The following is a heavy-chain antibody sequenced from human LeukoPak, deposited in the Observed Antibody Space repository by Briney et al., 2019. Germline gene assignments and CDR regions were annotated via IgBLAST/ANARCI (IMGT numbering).Heavy chain of an antibody. D-gene: IGHD3/OR15-3a*01. V-gene: IGHV1-2*02. CDR3: ARGMLGGLVNAGLDV. CDR1: GGTFSNYA. CDR2: INPNSGGT. Sequence: GASVKVSCKASGGTFSNYAVSWVRQAPGQGLEWMGWINPNSGGTNYAQKFQGRVTMTRDTSISTAYMELSRLRSDDTAVYYCARGMLGGLVNAGLDVWGKGTTVTISS. J-gene: IGHJ6*04.